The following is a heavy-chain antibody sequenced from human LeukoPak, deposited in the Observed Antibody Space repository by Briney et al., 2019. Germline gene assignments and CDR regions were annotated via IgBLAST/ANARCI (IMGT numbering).Heavy chain of an antibody. J-gene: IGHJ6*02. V-gene: IGHV1-69*13. CDR3: AVPGSSFATYYYGMDV. CDR1: GGTFSSYA. Sequence: PVEVSCKASGGTFSSYAISWVRQAPGQGLEWMGGIIPIFGTANYAQKFQGRVTITADESTSTAYMELSSLRSEDTAVYYCAVPGSSFATYYYGMDVWGQGTTVTVSS. D-gene: IGHD6-13*01. CDR2: IIPIFGTA.